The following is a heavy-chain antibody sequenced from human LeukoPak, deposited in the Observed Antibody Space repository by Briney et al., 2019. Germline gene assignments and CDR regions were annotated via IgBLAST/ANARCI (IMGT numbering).Heavy chain of an antibody. CDR3: ARFGGNYYYYYYMDV. D-gene: IGHD3-10*01. V-gene: IGHV3-23*01. CDR1: GFTFSSYA. CDR2: ISGSGAST. J-gene: IGHJ6*03. Sequence: GGSLRLSCAASGFTFSSYAMSWVRQAPGKGLEWVSAISGSGASTYYADSVKGRFTISRDNSKNTLYLQMNSLRAEDTAVYYCARFGGNYYYYYYMDVWGKGTTVTVSS.